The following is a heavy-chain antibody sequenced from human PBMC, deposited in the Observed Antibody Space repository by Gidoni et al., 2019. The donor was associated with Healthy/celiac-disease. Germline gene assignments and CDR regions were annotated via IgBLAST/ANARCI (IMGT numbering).Heavy chain of an antibody. Sequence: QVQLVQSGAEVKKPGASVKVSCKASGYTFTSYGISWVRQAPGQGLEWMGWISAYNGNTNYAQKLQGRVTMTTDTSTSTAYMELRSLRSDDTAVYYCARDRWVMWTVAATPTTTNFDYWGQGTLVTVSS. J-gene: IGHJ4*02. CDR2: ISAYNGNT. CDR3: ARDRWVMWTVAATPTTTNFDY. CDR1: GYTFTSYG. V-gene: IGHV1-18*04. D-gene: IGHD2-15*01.